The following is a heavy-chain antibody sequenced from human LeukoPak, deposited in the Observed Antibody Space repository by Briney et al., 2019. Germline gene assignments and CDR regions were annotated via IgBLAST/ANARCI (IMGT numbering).Heavy chain of an antibody. CDR1: GFTFSSYA. V-gene: IGHV3-23*01. CDR3: AKVGDSGYDLGGYYYYGMDV. J-gene: IGHJ6*02. Sequence: GGSLRLSCAASGFTFSSYAMSWVRQAPGKGLEWVSDISGSGGSTYYADSVKGGFTISRDNSTNTLYLQMNSLRAEDTAVYYCAKVGDSGYDLGGYYYYGMDVWGQGTTVTVSS. D-gene: IGHD5-12*01. CDR2: ISGSGGST.